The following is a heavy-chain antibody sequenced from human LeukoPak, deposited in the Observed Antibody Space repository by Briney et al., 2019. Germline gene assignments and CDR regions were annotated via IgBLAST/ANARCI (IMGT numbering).Heavy chain of an antibody. D-gene: IGHD4-17*01. CDR2: INPSGSN. V-gene: IGHV4-34*01. J-gene: IGHJ4*02. Sequence: SETLSLTCAVYGGSFSAYYWSWIRQPPGKGLEWIGEINPSGSNTYNPTLKSRVTISVDTSKNQFSLRLSSVTAADTAVYYCARGVLGASVTTVTSWNYWGQGTLVTVSS. CDR3: ARGVLGASVTTVTSWNY. CDR1: GGSFSAYY.